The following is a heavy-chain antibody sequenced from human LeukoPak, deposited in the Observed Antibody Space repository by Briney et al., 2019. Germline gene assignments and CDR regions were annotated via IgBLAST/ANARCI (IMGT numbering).Heavy chain of an antibody. CDR3: ARAVAGTTSRFDP. CDR1: GYTFTSYG. Sequence: GASVKVSYKASGYTFTSYGINWVRQAPGQGLEWMGWISAYNGNTNYAQKLQGRVTMTTDTSTSTAYMELRGLRSDDTAVYYCARAVAGTTSRFDPWGQGTLVTVSS. J-gene: IGHJ5*02. D-gene: IGHD6-19*01. V-gene: IGHV1-18*01. CDR2: ISAYNGNT.